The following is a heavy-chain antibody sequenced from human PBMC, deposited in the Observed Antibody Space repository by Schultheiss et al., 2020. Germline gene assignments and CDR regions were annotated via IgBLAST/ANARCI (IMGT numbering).Heavy chain of an antibody. CDR2: IIPIFGTA. V-gene: IGHV1-69*06. CDR3: ARITSYCGSASCYFDS. J-gene: IGHJ4*02. D-gene: IGHD2-2*01. Sequence: FVKVSCKASGGTFSSYAISWVRQAPGQGLEWMGGIIPIFGTANYAQKFQGRVTMTGSTSISTAYMELSGLTSEDTAVYYCARITSYCGSASCYFDSWGQGTLVTGSS. CDR1: GGTFSSYA.